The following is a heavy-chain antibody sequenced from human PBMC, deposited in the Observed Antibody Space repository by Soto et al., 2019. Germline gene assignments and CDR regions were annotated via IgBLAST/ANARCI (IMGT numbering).Heavy chain of an antibody. CDR2: IKQDGSEK. V-gene: IGHV3-7*01. D-gene: IGHD3-16*02. Sequence: EVQLVESGGGLVQPGGSLRLSCAASGFTFSSYWMSWVRQAPGKGLEWVANIKQDGSEKYYVDSVKGRFTISRDNAKNSLYLQMNSLRAGDTAVYYCASEQYDYIWGSYRLFDYWGQGTLVTVSS. J-gene: IGHJ4*02. CDR1: GFTFSSYW. CDR3: ASEQYDYIWGSYRLFDY.